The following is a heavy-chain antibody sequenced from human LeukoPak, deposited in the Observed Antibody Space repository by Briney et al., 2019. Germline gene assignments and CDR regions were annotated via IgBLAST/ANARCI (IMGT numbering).Heavy chain of an antibody. V-gene: IGHV3-66*01. D-gene: IGHD3-16*01. CDR3: ARDEARTNYDYVWGTLDV. CDR2: IYSGGST. J-gene: IGHJ6*02. CDR1: GFTVSSNY. Sequence: PGGSLRLSCAASGFTVSSNYMNWVRQAPGKGLEWVSVIYSGGSTYYADSVKGRFTISRDNSKNTLYLQMNSLRAGDTAVYYCARDEARTNYDYVWGTLDVWGQGTTVTVSS.